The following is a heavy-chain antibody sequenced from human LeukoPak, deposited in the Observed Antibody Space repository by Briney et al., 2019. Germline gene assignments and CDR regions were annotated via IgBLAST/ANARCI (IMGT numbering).Heavy chain of an antibody. CDR1: GFTFSYYT. CDR3: ARDGRYCIITSCYGYYGMDV. Sequence: GRSLRLSCAASGFTFSYYTMHWVRQAPGKGLEWVAVISYDGSNKYYADSVKGRFTISRDNSKNTLYLQMNSLRAEDTAVYYCARDGRYCIITSCYGYYGMDVWGQGTTVTVSS. CDR2: ISYDGSNK. J-gene: IGHJ6*02. D-gene: IGHD2-2*01. V-gene: IGHV3-30-3*01.